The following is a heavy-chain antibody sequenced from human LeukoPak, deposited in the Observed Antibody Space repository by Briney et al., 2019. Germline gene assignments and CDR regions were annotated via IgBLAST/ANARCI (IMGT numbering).Heavy chain of an antibody. CDR3: AKRGINYYYDSSGYVDY. CDR2: ISGSGGST. J-gene: IGHJ4*02. D-gene: IGHD3-22*01. Sequence: GRSLRLSCAASGFTFSSYAMSWVRQAPGKGLEWVSAISGSGGSTYYADSVKGRFTISRDNSKNTLYLQMNSLRAEDTAVYYCAKRGINYYYDSSGYVDYWGQGTLVTVSS. V-gene: IGHV3-23*01. CDR1: GFTFSSYA.